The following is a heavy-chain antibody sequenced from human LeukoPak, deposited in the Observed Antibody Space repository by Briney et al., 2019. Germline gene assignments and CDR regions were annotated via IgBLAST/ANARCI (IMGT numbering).Heavy chain of an antibody. J-gene: IGHJ4*02. CDR2: FSPGASDS. D-gene: IGHD1-1*01. CDR3: ARLARAWNFDY. V-gene: IGHV5-51*01. Sequence: GESRKISGKGSVDTFTGDWIGWVRQMPGKDREWMGMFSPGASDSRYSPSFQGQVTISADKSINPVYLQRSTLTASDTAMYYCARLARAWNFDYWGQGTLVTVSS. CDR1: VDTFTGDW.